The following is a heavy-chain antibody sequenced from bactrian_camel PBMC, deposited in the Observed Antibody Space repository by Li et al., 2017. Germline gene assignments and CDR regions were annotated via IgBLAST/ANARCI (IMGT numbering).Heavy chain of an antibody. Sequence: HVQLVESGGGSVQAGSSLRLSCTASGYTSSPYCMAWFRQAPGKEREGVATVDSETGRVYYDTPVKGRSTTSQDNAKNTVYLQMNSLKPDDSGMYYCAAHRGPDCYNLAPYAVTYWGQGTQVTVS. J-gene: IGHJ4*01. CDR3: AAHRGPDCYNLAPYAVTY. CDR2: VDSETGRV. D-gene: IGHD2*01. V-gene: IGHV3S1*01. CDR1: GYTSSPYC.